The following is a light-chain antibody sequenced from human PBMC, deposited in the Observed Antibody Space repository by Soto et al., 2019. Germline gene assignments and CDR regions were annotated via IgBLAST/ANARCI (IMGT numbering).Light chain of an antibody. V-gene: IGKV3D-15*01. J-gene: IGKJ4*01. Sequence: EIVMTQSPPTLSVSPGEIATLSYRASQTVDRNLAWYQQKPGQAPRLLIYEASTRATDIPARFSGSGSETEFTLTISSLQSEEFARYYCQQFDDWPLTFGGGTKV. CDR2: EAS. CDR1: QTVDRN. CDR3: QQFDDWPLT.